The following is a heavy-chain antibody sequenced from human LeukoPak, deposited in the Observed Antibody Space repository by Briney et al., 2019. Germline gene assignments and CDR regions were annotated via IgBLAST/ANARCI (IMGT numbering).Heavy chain of an antibody. CDR2: IRYDGSNK. CDR3: AKPIYDVLIGYAEYFQD. CDR1: GFGFSSYG. Sequence: PGGSLRLSCAASGFGFSSYGMHWVRQAPGKGLEWVAFIRYDGSNKYYADSVKGRFTISRDNPKNTLYLQLNSLRVEDTAVYYCAKPIYDVLIGYAEYFQDWGQGTLVTVSS. V-gene: IGHV3-30*02. J-gene: IGHJ1*01. D-gene: IGHD3-9*01.